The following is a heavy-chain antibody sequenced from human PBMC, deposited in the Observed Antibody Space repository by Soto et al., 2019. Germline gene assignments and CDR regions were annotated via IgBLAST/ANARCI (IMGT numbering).Heavy chain of an antibody. CDR1: GGSFSCYY. D-gene: IGHD6-13*01. CDR2: INHSGST. V-gene: IGHV4-34*01. J-gene: IGHJ4*02. CDR3: ARAYSRRPDARDFDY. Sequence: SETRSLTWAVYGGSFSCYYWSWIRQPPGKGLEWIGEINHSGSTNYNPSLKSRVTISVDTSKNQFSLKLSSVTAADTAVYYCARAYSRRPDARDFDYWGQGTLVTVSS.